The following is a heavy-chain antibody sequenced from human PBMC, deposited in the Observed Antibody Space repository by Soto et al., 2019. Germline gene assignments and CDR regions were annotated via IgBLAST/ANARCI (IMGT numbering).Heavy chain of an antibody. J-gene: IGHJ4*02. Sequence: GGSLRLFCAASGFTFSSYGMHWVRQAPGKGLEWVAVIWYDGSNKYYVDSVKGRFTISRDNSKNTLYLQMNSLRAEDTAVYYCAREVRAAAGYYFDYWGQGTLVTVSS. V-gene: IGHV3-33*01. CDR1: GFTFSSYG. CDR2: IWYDGSNK. D-gene: IGHD6-13*01. CDR3: AREVRAAAGYYFDY.